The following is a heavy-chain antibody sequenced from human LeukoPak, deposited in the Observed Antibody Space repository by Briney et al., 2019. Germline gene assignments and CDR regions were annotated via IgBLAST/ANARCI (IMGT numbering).Heavy chain of an antibody. Sequence: GGSLRLSCAASGFNFNTYWMTWVRQAPGKGLEWVAVISYDGSNKYYADSVKGRFTISRDNSKNTLYLQMNSLRAEDTAVYYCARGIAVDVFDYWGQGTLVTVSS. CDR1: GFNFNTYW. J-gene: IGHJ4*02. D-gene: IGHD6-19*01. V-gene: IGHV3-30-3*01. CDR3: ARGIAVDVFDY. CDR2: ISYDGSNK.